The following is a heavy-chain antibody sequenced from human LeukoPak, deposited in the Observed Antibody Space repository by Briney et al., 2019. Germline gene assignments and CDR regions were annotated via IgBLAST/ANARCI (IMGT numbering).Heavy chain of an antibody. CDR3: ARLYSSSWHYYYYGMDV. D-gene: IGHD6-13*01. Sequence: SETLSLTCTVSGGSISSSSYYWGWIRQPPGKGLEWIGSIYYSGSTYYNPSLKSRVTISVDTSRNQFSLKLSSVTAADTAVYYCARLYSSSWHYYYYGMDVWGQGTTVTVSS. CDR2: IYYSGST. J-gene: IGHJ6*02. V-gene: IGHV4-39*07. CDR1: GGSISSSSYY.